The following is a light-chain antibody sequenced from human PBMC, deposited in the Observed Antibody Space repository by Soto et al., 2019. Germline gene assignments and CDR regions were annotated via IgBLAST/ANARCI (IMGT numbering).Light chain of an antibody. Sequence: DIQMTQSPSTLSASVGDRVTITCRASQSISSWLAWYQQKPGKAPNLLIYDASTLESGVPSRFSGSASGTEFTLTISSLQPDDFAIYYCQQYKSYPCTFGQGTKLEIK. CDR1: QSISSW. CDR3: QQYKSYPCT. CDR2: DAS. V-gene: IGKV1-5*01. J-gene: IGKJ2*02.